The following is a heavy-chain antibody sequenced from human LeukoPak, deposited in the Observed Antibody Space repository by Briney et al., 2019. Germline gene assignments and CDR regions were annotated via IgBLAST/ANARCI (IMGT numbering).Heavy chain of an antibody. CDR2: INSDGSST. J-gene: IGHJ4*02. D-gene: IGHD6-19*01. CDR1: GFTFSSYW. Sequence: GGSLRLSXAASGFTFSSYWMHWVRQAPGKGLVWVSRINSDGSSTSYADSVKGRFTISRDNAKNTLYLQMNSLRAEDTAVYYCARVIAVAGFDYWGQGTLVTVSS. CDR3: ARVIAVAGFDY. V-gene: IGHV3-74*01.